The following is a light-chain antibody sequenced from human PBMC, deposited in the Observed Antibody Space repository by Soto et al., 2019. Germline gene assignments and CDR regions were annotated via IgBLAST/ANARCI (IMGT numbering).Light chain of an antibody. CDR3: QQYGRLPIT. Sequence: EIVLTQSPGTLSLSPGERATLSCRASQTVSDNWLAWYQQKPGQAPRLLIHGASYSATDIPDRFSGSGSGTNFTRNISRLEPEDFAVYYCQQYGRLPITFGQGARLEIK. CDR1: QTVSDNW. J-gene: IGKJ5*01. CDR2: GAS. V-gene: IGKV3-20*01.